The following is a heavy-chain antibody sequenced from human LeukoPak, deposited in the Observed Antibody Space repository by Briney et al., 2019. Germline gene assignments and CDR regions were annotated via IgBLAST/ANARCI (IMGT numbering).Heavy chain of an antibody. CDR3: ARDRRDGYNFNWFDP. J-gene: IGHJ5*02. D-gene: IGHD5-24*01. CDR1: GGSFSGYY. V-gene: IGHV4-34*01. CDR2: INHSGST. Sequence: SETLSLTCAVYGGSFSGYYWSWIRQPPGKGLEWIGEINHSGSTNYNPSLKSRVTISVDTSKNQFSLKLSSVTAADTAVYYCARDRRDGYNFNWFDPWGQGTLVTVSS.